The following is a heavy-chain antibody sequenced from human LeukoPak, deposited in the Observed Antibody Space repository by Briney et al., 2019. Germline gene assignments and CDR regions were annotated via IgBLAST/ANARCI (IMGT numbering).Heavy chain of an antibody. J-gene: IGHJ4*02. CDR2: ICPGDSDT. Sequence: GESLKISCKGSGYSFTNYWIAWVRQMPGKGLEWMGIICPGDSDTRYSPSFQGQVTISADKSISTAYLQWSSLKASDTAMYYCARRSSSTSPFDYWGQGTLVTVSS. V-gene: IGHV5-51*01. D-gene: IGHD2-2*01. CDR3: ARRSSSTSPFDY. CDR1: GYSFTNYW.